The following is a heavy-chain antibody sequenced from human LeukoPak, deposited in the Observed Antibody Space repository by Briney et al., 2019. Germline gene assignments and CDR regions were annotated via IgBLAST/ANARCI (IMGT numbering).Heavy chain of an antibody. Sequence: PSETLSLTCTVSGGSISSYYWSWIRQPAGKGLEWIGRIYTSGSTNYNPSLKSRVTMSVDTSKNQFSLKLSSVTAADTAVYYCAREGIVVVPAAIIHYFDYWGQGTLVTVSS. CDR1: GGSISSYY. CDR3: AREGIVVVPAAIIHYFDY. V-gene: IGHV4-4*07. J-gene: IGHJ4*02. D-gene: IGHD2-2*02. CDR2: IYTSGST.